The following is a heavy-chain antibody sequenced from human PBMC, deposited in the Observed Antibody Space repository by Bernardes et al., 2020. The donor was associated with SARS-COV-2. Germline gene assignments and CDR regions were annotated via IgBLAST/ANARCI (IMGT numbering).Heavy chain of an antibody. D-gene: IGHD2-2*01. CDR3: ARDQRVPARPYYYYGMDV. CDR1: GYTFTSYG. CDR2: ISAYNGNT. J-gene: IGHJ6*02. V-gene: IGHV1-18*01. Sequence: ASVKVSCKASGYTFTSYGISWVRQAPGQGLEWMGWISAYNGNTNYAQKLQGRVTMTTDTSTSTAYMELRSLRSDDTAVYYCARDQRVPARPYYYYGMDVWGQGTTVTVSS.